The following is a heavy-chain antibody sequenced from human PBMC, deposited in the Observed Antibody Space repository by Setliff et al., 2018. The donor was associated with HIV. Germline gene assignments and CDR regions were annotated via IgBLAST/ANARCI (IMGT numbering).Heavy chain of an antibody. J-gene: IGHJ4*02. V-gene: IGHV3-23*01. CDR2: ISGSGDIT. CDR3: AKTQTVITVYGPFDS. Sequence: GGSLRLSCAASGFSFRSYAVSWVRQAPGKGLEWVSVISGSGDITYYRESVKGRFTVSRDNSNNTVYLQMNSLRAEDTAMYYCAKTQTVITVYGPFDSWGQG. CDR1: GFSFRSYA. D-gene: IGHD4-4*01.